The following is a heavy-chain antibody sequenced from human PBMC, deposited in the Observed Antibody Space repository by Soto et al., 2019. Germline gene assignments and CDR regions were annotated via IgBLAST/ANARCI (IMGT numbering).Heavy chain of an antibody. CDR3: AKDINA. Sequence: EVQLVESGGGLVQPGRSLRLSCAASGFTFDDYAMHWVRQAPGKGLEWVSGISWNSGSIGYADSVKGRFTISRDNAKNSLYLQMNSLRAEDTALYYCAKDINAWGQGTLVTVSS. CDR2: ISWNSGSI. V-gene: IGHV3-9*01. CDR1: GFTFDDYA. J-gene: IGHJ5*02.